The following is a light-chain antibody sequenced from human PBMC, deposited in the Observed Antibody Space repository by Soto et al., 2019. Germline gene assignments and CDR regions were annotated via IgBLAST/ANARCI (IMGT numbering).Light chain of an antibody. CDR2: KAS. V-gene: IGKV1-5*03. J-gene: IGKJ2*02. CDR1: ENIGVW. CDR3: QQYNSYSCT. Sequence: DIQMTQSPSTLSASVGDRVTITCRASENIGVWLAWYQQKPGKAPKLLIYKASSLQSGVPPRFSGGGSGTEFTLTISSLQPDDFATYYCQQYNSYSCTFGQGTKVDIK.